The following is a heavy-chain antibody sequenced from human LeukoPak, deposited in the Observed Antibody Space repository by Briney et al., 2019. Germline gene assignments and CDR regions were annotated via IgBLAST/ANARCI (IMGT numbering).Heavy chain of an antibody. D-gene: IGHD3-22*01. Sequence: SVKVSCKASGGTFSSYAISWVRQAPGQGLEWMGGIIPIFATANYAQKFQGRVTITADESTSTAYMELSSLRSEDTAVYYCARGPITTRTHFDYWGQGTLVTVSS. CDR2: IIPIFATA. CDR3: ARGPITTRTHFDY. CDR1: GGTFSSYA. V-gene: IGHV1-69*01. J-gene: IGHJ4*02.